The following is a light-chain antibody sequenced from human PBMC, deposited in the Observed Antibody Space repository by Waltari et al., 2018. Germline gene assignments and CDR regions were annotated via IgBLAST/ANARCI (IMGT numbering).Light chain of an antibody. CDR2: DVT. J-gene: IGLJ3*02. V-gene: IGLV2-23*02. Sequence: QSALTQPASVSASPGQSITISCKGTSSAIGSYNLVSWYQQPPGKAPKVMIYDVTKRPSGVSNRFSGSKSGYTASLTVSGLQAEDESDYYCCSYAGDSLWVFGGGTKLTVL. CDR1: SSAIGSYNL. CDR3: CSYAGDSLWV.